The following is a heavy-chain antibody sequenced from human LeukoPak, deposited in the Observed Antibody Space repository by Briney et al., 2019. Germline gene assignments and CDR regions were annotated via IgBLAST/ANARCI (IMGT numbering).Heavy chain of an antibody. CDR1: GGSISSGSYY. J-gene: IGHJ6*03. V-gene: IGHV4-61*02. Sequence: SETLSLTCTVSGGSISSGSYYWSWIRQPAGKGLEWIGRIYTSGSTNYNPSLKSRVTISVDTSKNQFSLKLSSVTAADTAVYYCARGPTTGYYYYMDVWGKGTTVTVSS. CDR2: IYTSGST. CDR3: ARGPTTGYYYYMDV. D-gene: IGHD1-1*01.